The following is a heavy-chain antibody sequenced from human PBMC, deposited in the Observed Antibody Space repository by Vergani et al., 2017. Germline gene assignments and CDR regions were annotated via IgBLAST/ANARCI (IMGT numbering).Heavy chain of an antibody. CDR2: KYSSGST. V-gene: IGHV4-61*02. CDR1: GGSIIRGNYY. CDR3: ARGTYTGAYQTPFDY. J-gene: IGHJ4*02. Sequence: QVQLQESGPGLVKPFQTLSLTCAVSGGSIIRGNYYWSWIRQPAGKGLEWIGHKYSSGSTNYNPSLKSRVTISIDTSKRQFSLRLSSVTAADTAVYYCARGTYTGAYQTPFDYWGRGTLVAVSS. D-gene: IGHD3-16*01.